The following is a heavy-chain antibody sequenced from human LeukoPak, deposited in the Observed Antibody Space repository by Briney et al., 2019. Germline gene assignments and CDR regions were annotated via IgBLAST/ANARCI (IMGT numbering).Heavy chain of an antibody. V-gene: IGHV1-2*02. Sequence: ASVKVSCKASGYTFTGYYMHWVRQAPGQGLEWMGWINPNSGGTNYAQKFQGRVTMTRDTSISTAYMELSRLRSDDTAVYYCARHSPEWDLLGGGDAFNLWGQGTLVTVSS. D-gene: IGHD1-26*01. CDR3: ARHSPEWDLLGGGDAFNL. CDR1: GYTFTGYY. CDR2: INPNSGGT. J-gene: IGHJ3*01.